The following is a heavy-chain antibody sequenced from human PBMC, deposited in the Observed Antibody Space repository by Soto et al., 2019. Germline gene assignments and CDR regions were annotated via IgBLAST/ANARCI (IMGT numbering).Heavy chain of an antibody. Sequence: PSETLSLTCTVSGGPVSSGSYYWSWIRQPPGKGLEWIGYIYYSGSTNYNPSLKSRVTISVDTPKNQFSLKLSSVTAADTAVYYCARIPYYYYYGMDVWGQGTTVTVSS. CDR2: IYYSGST. V-gene: IGHV4-61*01. J-gene: IGHJ6*02. CDR3: ARIPYYYYYGMDV. CDR1: GGPVSSGSYY.